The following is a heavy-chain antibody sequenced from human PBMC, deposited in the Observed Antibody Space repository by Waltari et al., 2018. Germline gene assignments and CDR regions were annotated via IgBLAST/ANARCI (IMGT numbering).Heavy chain of an antibody. D-gene: IGHD3-22*01. Sequence: KPGSSVKVSCKASGGTFSSYAISWVRQAPGQGLEWMGGIIPIFGTANYAQKFQGRVTITADESTSTAYMELSSLRSEDTAVYYCARDGDYDSSGYSYYYYGMDVWGQGTTVTVSS. V-gene: IGHV1-69*01. CDR3: ARDGDYDSSGYSYYYYGMDV. CDR2: IIPIFGTA. J-gene: IGHJ6*02. CDR1: GGTFSSYA.